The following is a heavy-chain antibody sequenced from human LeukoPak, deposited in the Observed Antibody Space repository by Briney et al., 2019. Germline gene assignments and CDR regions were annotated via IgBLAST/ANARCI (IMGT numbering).Heavy chain of an antibody. CDR3: ARDYAVAGNFDY. Sequence: PGGSLRLSCAASGFTFSSYSMNWVRQAPGKGLEWVSSISSSSSYIYYADSVKGRFTISRDNAKNSLYLQMNSLRAEDTAVYYCARDYAVAGNFDYWGQGTLVTVSS. CDR1: GFTFSSYS. V-gene: IGHV3-21*01. J-gene: IGHJ4*02. D-gene: IGHD6-19*01. CDR2: ISSSSSYI.